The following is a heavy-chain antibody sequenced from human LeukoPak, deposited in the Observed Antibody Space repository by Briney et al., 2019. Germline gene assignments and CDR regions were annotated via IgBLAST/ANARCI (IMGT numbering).Heavy chain of an antibody. CDR1: GFTFSSYW. CDR2: IKQDGSEK. CDR3: ARGVVESSSWYFPHYYYYYMDV. D-gene: IGHD6-13*01. J-gene: IGHJ6*03. V-gene: IGHV3-7*04. Sequence: GGSLRLSCAASGFTFSSYWMSWVRQAPGKGLEWVANIKQDGSEKYYVDSVKGRFTISRDNAKNSLYLQMNSQRAEDTAVYYCARGVVESSSWYFPHYYYYYMDVWGKGTTVTVSS.